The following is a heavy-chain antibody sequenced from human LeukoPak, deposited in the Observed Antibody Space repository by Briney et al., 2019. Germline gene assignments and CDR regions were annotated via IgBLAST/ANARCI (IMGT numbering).Heavy chain of an antibody. D-gene: IGHD6-13*01. Sequence: GASVKVSCKASGYTFTGYYMHWVRQAPGQGLEWMGWINPNSGGTNYAQKFQGRVTMTRDTSISTAYMELSRLRSDDTAAYYCARIGYSSRPYAFDIWGQGTMVTVSS. J-gene: IGHJ3*02. CDR2: INPNSGGT. CDR1: GYTFTGYY. V-gene: IGHV1-2*02. CDR3: ARIGYSSRPYAFDI.